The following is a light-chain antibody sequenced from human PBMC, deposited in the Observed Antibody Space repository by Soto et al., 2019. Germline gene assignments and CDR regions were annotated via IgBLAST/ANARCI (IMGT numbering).Light chain of an antibody. CDR1: QSLSSRN. CDR2: GVS. V-gene: IGKV3-20*01. CDR3: QQYDSSPRT. J-gene: IGKJ1*01. Sequence: EIVLTQSPGTLSLSPWERATLSCRASQSLSSRNLAWYQQKPGQAPRPLIYGVSSRATGIPDRFSGSGSGTDFTLTISRLEPEDFAVYYCQQYDSSPRTFGQGTKVDI.